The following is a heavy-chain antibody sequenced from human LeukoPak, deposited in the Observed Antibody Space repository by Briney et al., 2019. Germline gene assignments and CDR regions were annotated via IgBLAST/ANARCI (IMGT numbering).Heavy chain of an antibody. CDR3: ARRPGGNSGPFDY. V-gene: IGHV3-23*01. J-gene: IGHJ4*02. CDR2: ISGSGGDT. Sequence: RGGSLRLSCVVSGFTFSSNAMNWVRQAPGKGLEWVSGISGSGGDTYYADSVKGRFTISRDNSRNTLYLQVSCLRAEDTAVYYCARRPGGNSGPFDYWGQGALVTVSS. CDR1: GFTFSSNA. D-gene: IGHD4-23*01.